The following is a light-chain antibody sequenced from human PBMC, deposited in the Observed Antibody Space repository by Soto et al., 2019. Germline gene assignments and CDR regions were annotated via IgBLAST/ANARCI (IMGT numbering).Light chain of an antibody. V-gene: IGKV3-15*01. CDR3: QQYNYWPPYT. Sequence: EIVMTQSPATLSVSPGERATLSCRASQSVSSNLAWYQQKPGQAPWLLIYGASTRATAIPARFSGSGSGTEFTLTISSLQSEDFAVYYCQQYNYWPPYTFGQGTKLEIK. CDR1: QSVSSN. J-gene: IGKJ2*01. CDR2: GAS.